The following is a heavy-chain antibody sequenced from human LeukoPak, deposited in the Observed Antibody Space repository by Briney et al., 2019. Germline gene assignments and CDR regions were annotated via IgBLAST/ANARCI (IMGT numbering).Heavy chain of an antibody. CDR2: ISYDGSNK. CDR1: GFTFSSYG. D-gene: IGHD4-17*01. J-gene: IGHJ4*02. Sequence: PGGSLRLSCAASGFTFSSYGMHWVRQAPGKGLEWVAVISYDGSNKYYADSVKGRFTISRDNAKNSLYLQMNSLRAEDTAVYYCARDMTSVTTGDYWGQGTLVTVSS. V-gene: IGHV3-30*03. CDR3: ARDMTSVTTGDY.